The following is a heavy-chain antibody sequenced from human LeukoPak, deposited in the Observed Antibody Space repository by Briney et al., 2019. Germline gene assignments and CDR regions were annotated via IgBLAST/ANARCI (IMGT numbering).Heavy chain of an antibody. J-gene: IGHJ4*02. Sequence: PGGSLRLSCAASGFIFSSYAMSWVRQAPGKGLEWVSTISGSGGSTYYADSVKGRFTISRDNSKNTVSLQMNSVRAEDTAVYYCAKEGYSYPLNYFDSWGQGNLVTVSS. CDR3: AKEGYSYPLNYFDS. CDR1: GFIFSSYA. V-gene: IGHV3-23*01. CDR2: ISGSGGST. D-gene: IGHD5-12*01.